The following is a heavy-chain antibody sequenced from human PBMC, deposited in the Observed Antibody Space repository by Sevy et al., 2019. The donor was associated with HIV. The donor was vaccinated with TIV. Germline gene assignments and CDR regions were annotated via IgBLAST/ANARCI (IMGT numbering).Heavy chain of an antibody. CDR3: TIEGCSGGSCYPWY. V-gene: IGHV3-15*01. CDR2: IKSKTDGGTT. Sequence: GGSLRLSCAASGFTFSKAWRSWVRQAPGKGLEWVGRIKSKTDGGTTDYAAPVKGRFTISRDDSKNTLYLQMNSLKTEDTAVYYCTIEGCSGGSCYPWYWGQGTLVTVSS. CDR1: GFTFSKAW. D-gene: IGHD2-15*01. J-gene: IGHJ4*02.